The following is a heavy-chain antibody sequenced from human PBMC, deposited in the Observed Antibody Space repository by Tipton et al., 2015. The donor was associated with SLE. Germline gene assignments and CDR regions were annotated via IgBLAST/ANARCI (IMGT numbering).Heavy chain of an antibody. D-gene: IGHD3-22*01. Sequence: LRLSCTVSGGSISSHYWSCIRQPPGKGLEWIVYIYYTGSTNYNPSPKSRVTISVDTSKNQFSLKLSSVTAADTAVYYCARDLNYYDSSGYPNSDAFDIWGQGTVVTVSS. V-gene: IGHV4-59*11. CDR1: GGSISSHY. J-gene: IGHJ3*02. CDR3: ARDLNYYDSSGYPNSDAFDI. CDR2: IYYTGST.